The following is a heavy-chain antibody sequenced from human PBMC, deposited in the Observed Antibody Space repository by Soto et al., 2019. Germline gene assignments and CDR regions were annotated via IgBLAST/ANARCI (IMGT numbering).Heavy chain of an antibody. V-gene: IGHV3-33*01. CDR3: ARVREYRGSYYDYYYYYGMDV. CDR2: IWYDGSNK. CDR1: GFTFSSYG. D-gene: IGHD1-26*01. J-gene: IGHJ6*02. Sequence: QVQLVESGGGVVQPGRSLRLSCAASGFTFSSYGMHWVRQAPGKGLEWVAVIWYDGSNKYYADSVKGRFTISRDNSKNTLYLQMNSLRAEDTAVYYCARVREYRGSYYDYYYYYGMDVWGQGTTVTVSS.